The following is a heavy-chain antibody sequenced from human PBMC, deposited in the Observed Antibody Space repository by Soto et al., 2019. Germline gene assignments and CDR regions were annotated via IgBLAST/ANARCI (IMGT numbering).Heavy chain of an antibody. V-gene: IGHV3-23*01. CDR3: VKTSRANGGTNY. D-gene: IGHD2-8*01. J-gene: IGHJ4*02. CDR2: ISGSGDST. Sequence: GGSLILSCSASGFTFSSYSLTLVRQVPGKGLEWVSSISGSGDSTYYADSVKGRFAISRDNSKNTLYLQMNSLRAEDTAVYYCVKTSRANGGTNYWGQGSLVTVSS. CDR1: GFTFSSYS.